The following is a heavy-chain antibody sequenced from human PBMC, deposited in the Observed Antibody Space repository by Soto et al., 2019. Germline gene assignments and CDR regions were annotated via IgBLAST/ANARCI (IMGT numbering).Heavy chain of an antibody. CDR2: INAGNGNT. J-gene: IGHJ4*02. Sequence: ASVKVSCKASGYTFTSYAMHWVRQAPGQRLEWMGWINAGNGNTKYSQKFQGRVTITRDTSASTAYMELSSLRSEDTAVYYCAAVTAAGIWYFDYWGQGTXVTVSS. D-gene: IGHD6-13*01. CDR3: AAVTAAGIWYFDY. V-gene: IGHV1-3*01. CDR1: GYTFTSYA.